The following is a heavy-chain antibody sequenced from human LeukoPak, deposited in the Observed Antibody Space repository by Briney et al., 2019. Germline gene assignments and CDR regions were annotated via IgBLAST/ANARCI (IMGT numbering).Heavy chain of an antibody. CDR2: ISGGV. Sequence: PSETLSLTCTVSGGSINSGGYYWSWIRQTPGQGLEWIGYISGGVYYNPSLESRVTISKDTSKNQFSLKLSSVTAADTAVYFCARNGCSSGICKTEWGQGTLVTVSS. CDR1: GGSINSGGYY. V-gene: IGHV4-30-4*01. D-gene: IGHD2-2*01. J-gene: IGHJ4*02. CDR3: ARNGCSSGICKTE.